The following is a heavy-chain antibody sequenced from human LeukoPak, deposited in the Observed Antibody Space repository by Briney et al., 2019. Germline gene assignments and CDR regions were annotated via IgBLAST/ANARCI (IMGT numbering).Heavy chain of an antibody. Sequence: GASVKVSCKASGYTFTGYYTHWVRQAPGQGLEWMGRINPNSGGTNYAQKFQGRVTMTRDTSISTAYMELSRLRSDDTAVYYCARPSGYSSGWHDYWGQGTLVTVSS. CDR3: ARPSGYSSGWHDY. CDR2: INPNSGGT. V-gene: IGHV1-2*06. D-gene: IGHD6-19*01. J-gene: IGHJ4*02. CDR1: GYTFTGYY.